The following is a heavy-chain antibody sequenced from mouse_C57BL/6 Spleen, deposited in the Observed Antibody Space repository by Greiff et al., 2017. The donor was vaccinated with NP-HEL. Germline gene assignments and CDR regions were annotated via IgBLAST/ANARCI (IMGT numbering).Heavy chain of an antibody. CDR3: VRHALTGGFDY. Sequence: EVQGVESGGGLVQPKGSLKLSCAASGFSFNTYAMNWVRQAPGKGLEWVARIRSKSNNYATYYADSVKDRFTSSRDDSESMLYLQMNNLKTEDTAMYYCVRHALTGGFDYGGQGTTLTVSS. D-gene: IGHD4-1*01. J-gene: IGHJ2*01. V-gene: IGHV10-1*01. CDR2: IRSKSNNYAT. CDR1: GFSFNTYA.